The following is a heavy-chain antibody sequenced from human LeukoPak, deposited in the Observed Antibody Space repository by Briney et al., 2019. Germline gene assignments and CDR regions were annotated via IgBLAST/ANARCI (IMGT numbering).Heavy chain of an antibody. V-gene: IGHV3-66*04. J-gene: IGHJ3*02. CDR3: ARHLGFDI. CDR2: FYGGGST. CDR1: GFTVRSNY. Sequence: GGSLRLSCAASGFTVRSNYMSWVRQAPRKGLEWVSGFYGGGSTDYADSVKGRFTISRDNAKNSLYLQMNRLRAEDTAIYYCARHLGFDIWGQGTMVSVSS.